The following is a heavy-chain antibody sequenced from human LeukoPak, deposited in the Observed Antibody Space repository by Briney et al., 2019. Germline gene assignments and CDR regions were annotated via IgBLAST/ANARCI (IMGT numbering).Heavy chain of an antibody. D-gene: IGHD1-26*01. Sequence: GGTLRLSCAASGFTFSNAWMSWVRDAPGQGQEWVGRITSKTDGGTTDYAAPVKGRLTISRDDSKYTLYLQMNTLKTEDTAVYYCTTGPYSGRYFDYWGQGTLVTVSS. CDR3: TTGPYSGRYFDY. J-gene: IGHJ4*02. V-gene: IGHV3-15*01. CDR1: GFTFSNAW. CDR2: ITSKTDGGTT.